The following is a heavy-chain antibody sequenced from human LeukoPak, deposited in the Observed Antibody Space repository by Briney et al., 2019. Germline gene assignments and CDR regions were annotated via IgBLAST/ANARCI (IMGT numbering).Heavy chain of an antibody. CDR2: IYYSGST. CDR1: GGSISSYY. CDR3: ASYAYYDSSGYYGAFDI. Sequence: SETLSLTCTVSGGSISSYYWSWIRQPPGKGLEWIVYIYYSGSTNYNPSLKSRVTISVDTSKNQFSLKLSSVTAADTAVYYCASYAYYDSSGYYGAFDIWGQGTMVTVSS. J-gene: IGHJ3*02. D-gene: IGHD3-22*01. V-gene: IGHV4-59*01.